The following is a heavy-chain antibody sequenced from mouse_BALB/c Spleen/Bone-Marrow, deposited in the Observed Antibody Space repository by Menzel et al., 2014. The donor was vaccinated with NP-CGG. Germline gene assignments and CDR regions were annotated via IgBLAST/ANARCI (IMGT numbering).Heavy chain of an antibody. D-gene: IGHD4-1*01. V-gene: IGHV5-6*01. CDR3: ARLGRDYFDY. J-gene: IGHJ2*02. CDR2: ISSGGSYT. CDR1: GFTFSSYG. Sequence: VQLKESGGDLVKPGGSLKLSCAASGFTFSSYGMSWVRQTPDKRLEWVATISSGGSYTYYPDSVKGRFTTSRDNAKNTLYLQMSSLKSEDTAMYYCARLGRDYFDYWGQGTSLTVSS.